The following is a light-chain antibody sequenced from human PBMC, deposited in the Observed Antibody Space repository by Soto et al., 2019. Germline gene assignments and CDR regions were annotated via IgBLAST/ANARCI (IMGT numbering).Light chain of an antibody. Sequence: ETVMTQSPATLSVSPGERATLSCRASRSVSSNLAWYQQKPGQAPRLLIYRASTRATGIPARFSGSGSGTEFTLTISSLQSEDFAVYFCQQYNNWPPYTFGQGTKLEI. CDR2: RAS. V-gene: IGKV3-15*01. CDR1: RSVSSN. CDR3: QQYNNWPPYT. J-gene: IGKJ2*01.